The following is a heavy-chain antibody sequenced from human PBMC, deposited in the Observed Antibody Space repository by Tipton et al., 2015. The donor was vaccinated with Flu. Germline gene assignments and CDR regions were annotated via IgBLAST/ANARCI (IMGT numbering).Heavy chain of an antibody. V-gene: IGHV4-34*01. CDR3: ARRDYSNYVSDPKNWFDP. CDR1: GESFSGYY. Sequence: LSLTCAVFGESFSGYYGSWIRQSPGKGLEWIGEINHSGSPHYNPSLKSRVTISVDTSKNQFSLRLSSVTAADTAVYYCARRDYSNYVSDPKNWFDPWGQGNLVTVSS. J-gene: IGHJ5*02. D-gene: IGHD4-11*01. CDR2: INHSGSP.